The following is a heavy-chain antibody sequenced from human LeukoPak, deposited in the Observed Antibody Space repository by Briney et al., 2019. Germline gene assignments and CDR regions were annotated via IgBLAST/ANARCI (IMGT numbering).Heavy chain of an antibody. CDR3: AKARWSAYDNGYYLYYYMDV. D-gene: IGHD3-22*01. CDR1: GFSFSSAA. J-gene: IGHJ6*03. V-gene: IGHV3-23*01. CDR2: ISSRGDNT. Sequence: GGSLRLSCAASGFSFSSAAMSWVRQAPGKGLEWFSGISSRGDNTYYSDSVKGRFTISRDHSKDTLYLQINSLRVEDTAVYYCAKARWSAYDNGYYLYYYMDVWGKGTAVTVSS.